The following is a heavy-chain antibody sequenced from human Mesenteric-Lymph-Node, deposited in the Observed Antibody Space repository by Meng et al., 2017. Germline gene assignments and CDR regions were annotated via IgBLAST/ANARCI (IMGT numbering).Heavy chain of an antibody. Sequence: ASVKVPCKASGYTLSNYYLHWVRQAPGQGLEWMGVSNPSGGGTNYAQKFQGRVTMTRDTSTSTVNMELSSLKSEDTAVYYCVREFTGGYFDYWGQGTLVTVSS. CDR2: SNPSGGGT. CDR3: VREFTGGYFDY. D-gene: IGHD3-10*01. CDR1: GYTLSNYY. J-gene: IGHJ4*02. V-gene: IGHV1-46*01.